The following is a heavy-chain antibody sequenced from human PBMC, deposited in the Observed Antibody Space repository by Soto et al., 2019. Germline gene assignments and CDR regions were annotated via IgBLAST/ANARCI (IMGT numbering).Heavy chain of an antibody. V-gene: IGHV4-30-4*01. CDR2: IYDSGSI. CDR3: ARAKKGIAAAENWFDP. CDR1: GGCISSGDYY. J-gene: IGHJ5*02. Sequence: LSLTFTVSGGCISSGDYYWSWIRQPPGKGLEWIGYIYDSGSIYYNPSLKSRVTISIDTSKNQFSLKLSSVTAADTAVYYCARAKKGIAAAENWFDPWGQGTLVTVSS. D-gene: IGHD6-13*01.